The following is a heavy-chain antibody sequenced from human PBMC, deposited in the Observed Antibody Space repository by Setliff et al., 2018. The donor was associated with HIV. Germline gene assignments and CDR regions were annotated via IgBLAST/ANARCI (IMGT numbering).Heavy chain of an antibody. Sequence: PGGSLRLSCAASGFTVSSNYMSWVRQAPGKGLEWASVIYSGGSTYYADSVKGRFTISRDNAKNSLYLRMKSLRAEDTAVYYCARDHYGFNPAPADYWGQGTLVTVSS. CDR3: ARDHYGFNPAPADY. D-gene: IGHD3-10*01. CDR2: IYSGGST. J-gene: IGHJ4*02. V-gene: IGHV3-53*01. CDR1: GFTVSSNY.